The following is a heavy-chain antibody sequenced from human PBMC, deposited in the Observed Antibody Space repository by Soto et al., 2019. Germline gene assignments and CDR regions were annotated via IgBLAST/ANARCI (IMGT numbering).Heavy chain of an antibody. CDR1: GGSISSGGYY. CDR3: ASRGVFSRSLAP. V-gene: IGHV4-31*03. D-gene: IGHD3-10*01. J-gene: IGHJ4*02. CDR2: IYHSGTT. Sequence: SETLSLTCTVSGGSISSGGYYWSWIRQHPGKGLEWIGYIYHSGTTYYNPSLKSRVTISVDTSKNQFSLKLTSVSAADTAVYYGASRGVFSRSLAPGGEGTLVTVSS.